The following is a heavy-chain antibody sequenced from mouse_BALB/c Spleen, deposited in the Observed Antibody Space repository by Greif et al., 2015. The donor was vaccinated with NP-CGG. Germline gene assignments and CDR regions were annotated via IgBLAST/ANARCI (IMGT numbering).Heavy chain of an antibody. V-gene: IGHV1S81*02. CDR3: ASTTVYFDY. J-gene: IGHJ2*01. CDR2: INPSNGRT. Sequence: VQLQESGAELVKPGASVKLSCKASGYTFTSYWMHWVKQGPGQGLEWIGEINPSNGRTNYNEKFKSKATLTVDKSSSTAYMQLSSLTSEDSAVYYCASTTVYFDYWGQGTTLTVSS. D-gene: IGHD1-1*01. CDR1: GYTFTSYW.